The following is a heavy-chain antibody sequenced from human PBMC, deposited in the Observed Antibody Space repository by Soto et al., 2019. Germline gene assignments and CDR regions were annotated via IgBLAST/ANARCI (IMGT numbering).Heavy chain of an antibody. CDR3: ARDLVVDSSGYGQYYYYGMDV. Sequence: QVQLVQSGAEVKKPRSSVKVSCKASGGTFSSYAISWVRQAPGQGLEWMGGIIPIFGTANYAQKFQGRVTITADESTSTAYMELSSLRSEDTAVYYCARDLVVDSSGYGQYYYYGMDVWGQGTTVTVSS. CDR2: IIPIFGTA. D-gene: IGHD3-22*01. J-gene: IGHJ6*02. V-gene: IGHV1-69*01. CDR1: GGTFSSYA.